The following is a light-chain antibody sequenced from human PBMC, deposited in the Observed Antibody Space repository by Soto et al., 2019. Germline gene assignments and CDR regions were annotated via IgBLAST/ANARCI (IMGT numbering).Light chain of an antibody. CDR1: DSNIGSKY. V-gene: IGLV1-47*01. CDR3: SSYAGSNNFGV. J-gene: IGLJ2*01. Sequence: QSVLTQPPSASATPGQRVTISCSGSDSNIGSKYVYWYQQLPGTAPKLLMYRNNQRPSGVPDRFSGSKSGTSASLTVSGLQAEDEADYYCSSYAGSNNFGVFGGGTKLTVL. CDR2: RNN.